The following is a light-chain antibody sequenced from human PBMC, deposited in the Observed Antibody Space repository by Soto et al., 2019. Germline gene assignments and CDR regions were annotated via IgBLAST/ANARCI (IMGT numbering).Light chain of an antibody. CDR3: QQYGSSPPIT. V-gene: IGKV3-15*01. CDR2: DAS. J-gene: IGKJ5*01. CDR1: QSVGSS. Sequence: EIVMTQSPATLSVSPGERATLSCRASQSVGSSLAWYQQKPGQAPRLLIYDASTRATGFPASFGGSGSATEFTLPISRLQSADFAVYYCQQYGSSPPITFGHGTRLEIK.